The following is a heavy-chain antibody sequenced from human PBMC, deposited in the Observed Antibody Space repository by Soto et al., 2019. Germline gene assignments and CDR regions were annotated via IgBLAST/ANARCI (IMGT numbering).Heavy chain of an antibody. V-gene: IGHV4-34*01. CDR3: ARGVTIAARPPDY. CDR2: INHSGST. J-gene: IGHJ4*02. D-gene: IGHD6-6*01. CDR1: GGSFSGYY. Sequence: QVQLQQWGAGLLKPSETLSLTCAVYGGSFSGYYWSWIRQPPGKGLEWIGEINHSGSTNYNPSLKSRVTISVDTSKNQYSLKLSSVTAADTAVYYCARGVTIAARPPDYWGQGTLVTVSS.